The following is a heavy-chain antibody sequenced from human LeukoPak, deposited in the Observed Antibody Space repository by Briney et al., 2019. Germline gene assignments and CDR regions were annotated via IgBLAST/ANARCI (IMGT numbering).Heavy chain of an antibody. CDR3: AKLSGYVDY. CDR1: GFSSSSYA. Sequence: GGSLRLSCAASGFSSSSYAMSWVRQAPGKGLEWVSEISGSGGSTYYADSVKGRFTISRDNSKTTLYLQMSSLRAEDTAVYYCAKLSGYVDYWGQGALVTVSS. CDR2: ISGSGGST. J-gene: IGHJ4*02. V-gene: IGHV3-23*01. D-gene: IGHD3-22*01.